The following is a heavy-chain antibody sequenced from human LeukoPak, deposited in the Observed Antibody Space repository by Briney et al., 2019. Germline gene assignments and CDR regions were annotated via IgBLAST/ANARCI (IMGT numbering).Heavy chain of an antibody. J-gene: IGHJ4*02. CDR1: GGSISSYY. V-gene: IGHV4-59*12. D-gene: IGHD4-17*01. CDR3: ARRGIGYGDHLDY. CDR2: IYYSGST. Sequence: SETLSLTCTVSGGSISSYYWSWIRQPPGKGLEWIGYIYYSGSTNYNPSLKSRVTISADTSKNQFSLRLSSVTAADTAVYYCARRGIGYGDHLDYWGQGTLVTVSS.